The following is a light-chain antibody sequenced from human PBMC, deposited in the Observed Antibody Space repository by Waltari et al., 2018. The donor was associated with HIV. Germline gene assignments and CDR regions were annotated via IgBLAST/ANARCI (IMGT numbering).Light chain of an antibody. J-gene: IGLJ2*01. V-gene: IGLV3-25*03. CDR2: KDT. CDR1: ALTKQY. Sequence: SHELTQPPSVAVSPGQTARITCSGDALTKQYTHWYQQKPGQAPVMVMYKDTERPSGIPERFSGSSSGTTVTLTISGVQAEDEAYYYCHSADTTVLFGGGTKLTVL. CDR3: HSADTTVL.